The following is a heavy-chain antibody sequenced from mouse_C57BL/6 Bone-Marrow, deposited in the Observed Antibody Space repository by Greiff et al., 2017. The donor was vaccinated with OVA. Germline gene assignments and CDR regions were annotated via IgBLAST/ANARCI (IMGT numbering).Heavy chain of an antibody. J-gene: IGHJ2*01. CDR2: IYWDDDK. CDR1: GFSLSTSGMG. Sequence: VMLVESGPGILQSSQTLSLTCSFSGFSLSTSGMGVSWIRQPSGKGLEWLAHIYWDDDKRYNPSLKSRLTISKDTSRNQVFLKITSVDTADTATYYCARGYYYGLYYFDYWGQGTTLTVSS. D-gene: IGHD1-1*01. V-gene: IGHV8-12*01. CDR3: ARGYYYGLYYFDY.